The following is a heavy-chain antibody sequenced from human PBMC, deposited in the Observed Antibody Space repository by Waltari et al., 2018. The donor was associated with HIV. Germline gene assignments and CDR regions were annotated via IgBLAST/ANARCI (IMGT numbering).Heavy chain of an antibody. Sequence: EVQLVASGGGLIEPGGSLRVSCAASGFTISSNYMSWVRQAPGKGLEWVSVIYSGGSRYYADSGKGRFIISRDNSKNTVSLHMNSLRAEDTAVYYCARDPRSSGYYGMDVWGQVIKVTVSS. D-gene: IGHD1-26*01. J-gene: IGHJ6*02. CDR2: IYSGGSR. CDR1: GFTISSNY. CDR3: ARDPRSSGYYGMDV. V-gene: IGHV3-53*01.